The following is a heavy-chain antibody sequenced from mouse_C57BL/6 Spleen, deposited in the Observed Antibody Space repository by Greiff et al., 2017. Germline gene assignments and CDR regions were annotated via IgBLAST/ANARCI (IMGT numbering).Heavy chain of an antibody. V-gene: IGHV1-69*01. J-gene: IGHJ2*01. CDR2: IDPSDSYT. CDR1: GYTFTSYW. Sequence: QVQLQQPGAELVMPGASVKLSCKASGYTFTSYWMHWVKQRPGQGLEWIGEIDPSDSYTNYNQKFKGQSTLTVDKSSSTAYMQLSSLTSEDTAVYYCARGSTTVEDYFDYWGQGTTLTVSS. CDR3: ARGSTTVEDYFDY. D-gene: IGHD1-1*01.